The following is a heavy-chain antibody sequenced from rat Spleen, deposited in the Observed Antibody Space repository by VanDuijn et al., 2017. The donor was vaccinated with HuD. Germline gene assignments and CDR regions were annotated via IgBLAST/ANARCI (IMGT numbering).Heavy chain of an antibody. CDR3: ARWGNYGGFAY. CDR2: ISYSGST. Sequence: EVQLQESGPGLVKPSQSLSLTCSVTGYSITSNYWGWIRKFPGNKMEWMGYISYSGSTSYNPTLKSRISITRDTSKNPFFLQLNTVTTGDTATYYCARWGNYGGFAYWGQGTLVTVSS. CDR1: GYSITSNY. D-gene: IGHD1-11*01. J-gene: IGHJ3*01. V-gene: IGHV3-1*01.